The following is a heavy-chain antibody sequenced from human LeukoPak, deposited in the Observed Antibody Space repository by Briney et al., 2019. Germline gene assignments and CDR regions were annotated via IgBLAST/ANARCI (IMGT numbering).Heavy chain of an antibody. CDR2: IRYDGSNK. D-gene: IGHD3-10*01. Sequence: GGSLRLSCAASGFTFSSYGMHWVRQAPGKGLEWVAFIRYDGSNKYYADSVKGRFTISRDNSKNTLYLQMNSLRAEDTAVYFCARFAAGGSYYYYMDVWGKGTTVTVSS. J-gene: IGHJ6*03. CDR3: ARFAAGGSYYYYMDV. V-gene: IGHV3-30*02. CDR1: GFTFSSYG.